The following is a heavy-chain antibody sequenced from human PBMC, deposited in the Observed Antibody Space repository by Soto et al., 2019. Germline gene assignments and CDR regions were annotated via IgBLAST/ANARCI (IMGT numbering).Heavy chain of an antibody. Sequence: EVQLVESGGGLVQPGGSLRLSCAASGFTFSTYWMSWVRQTPGKGLEWVANINEDGSERYYVDSVKGRFTISRDNAKNSLYLQMNSLIGEDTAVYYCARVWFHDYWGQGTLVTVSS. V-gene: IGHV3-7*05. J-gene: IGHJ4*02. D-gene: IGHD2-21*01. CDR2: INEDGSER. CDR3: ARVWFHDY. CDR1: GFTFSTYW.